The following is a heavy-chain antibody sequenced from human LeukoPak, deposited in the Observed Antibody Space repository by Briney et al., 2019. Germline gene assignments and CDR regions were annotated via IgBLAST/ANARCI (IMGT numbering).Heavy chain of an antibody. CDR1: GYTFTSYG. V-gene: IGHV1-18*01. CDR3: AIIAVAGTVAFDI. CDR2: ISAYNGNT. J-gene: IGHJ3*02. Sequence: ASVKVSCKASGYTFTSYGISWVRQAPGQGLEGMGWISAYNGNTNYAQKLQGRATMTTDTSTSTAYMELRSLRSDDTAVYYCAIIAVAGTVAFDIWGQGTMVTVSS. D-gene: IGHD6-19*01.